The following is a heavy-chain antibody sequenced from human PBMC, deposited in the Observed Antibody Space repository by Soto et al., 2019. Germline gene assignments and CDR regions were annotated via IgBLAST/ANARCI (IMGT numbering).Heavy chain of an antibody. J-gene: IGHJ6*02. CDR2: VIPLFGTT. CDR1: GGTFSSYA. Sequence: QVQLVQSGAEVKKPGSSVKVSCKASGGTFSSYAISWVRQAPGQGLEWMGGVIPLFGTTNYAQKFQGRVTLTADESTSTAYMELSSLRSEDTAVYYCAGASVSATLSHYYYGMDVWGQGTTVTVSS. V-gene: IGHV1-69*12. CDR3: AGASVSATLSHYYYGMDV.